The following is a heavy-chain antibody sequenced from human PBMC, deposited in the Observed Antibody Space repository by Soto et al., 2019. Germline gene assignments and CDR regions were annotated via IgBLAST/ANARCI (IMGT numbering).Heavy chain of an antibody. CDR3: ARDYAPIRITMIVVVPEGYGMDV. Sequence: ASVKVSCKASGYNFTSYYMHWVRHAPGQGLEWMGIINPSGGSTSYAQKFQGRVTMTRDTSTSTVYMELSSLRSEDTAVYYCARDYAPIRITMIVVVPEGYGMDVWVQGTTVTVSS. V-gene: IGHV1-46*01. CDR2: INPSGGST. D-gene: IGHD3-22*01. J-gene: IGHJ6*02. CDR1: GYNFTSYY.